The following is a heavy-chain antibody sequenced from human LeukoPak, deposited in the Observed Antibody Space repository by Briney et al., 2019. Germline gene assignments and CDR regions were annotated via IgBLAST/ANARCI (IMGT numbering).Heavy chain of an antibody. J-gene: IGHJ5*02. Sequence: SGPTLVNPTQTLTLTCTFSGFSLSTSGVGVGWIRQPPGKALEWLALIYWDDDKRYSPSLKSRLTITKDTSKNQVVLTMTNMDPVDTATYYCARHNIAAAGNWFDPWGQGTLVTVSS. CDR3: ARHNIAAAGNWFDP. CDR1: GFSLSTSGVG. V-gene: IGHV2-5*02. CDR2: IYWDDDK. D-gene: IGHD6-13*01.